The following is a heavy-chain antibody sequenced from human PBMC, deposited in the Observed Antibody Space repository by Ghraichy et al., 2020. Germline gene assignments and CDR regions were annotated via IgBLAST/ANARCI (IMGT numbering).Heavy chain of an antibody. CDR1: GFTFSSYA. CDR2: ISGSGGST. Sequence: GSLRLSCAASGFTFSSYAMSWVRQAPGKGLEWVSAISGSGGSTYYADSVKGRFTISRDNSKNTLYLQMNSLRAEDTAVYYCAKDTLRFLEWLHPEYYFDYWGQGTLVTVSS. CDR3: AKDTLRFLEWLHPEYYFDY. J-gene: IGHJ4*02. V-gene: IGHV3-23*01. D-gene: IGHD3-3*01.